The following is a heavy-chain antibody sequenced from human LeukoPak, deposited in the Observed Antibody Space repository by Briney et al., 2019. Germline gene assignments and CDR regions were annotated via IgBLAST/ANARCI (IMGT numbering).Heavy chain of an antibody. J-gene: IGHJ4*02. D-gene: IGHD1-26*01. V-gene: IGHV4-59*05. CDR2: IYYSGST. CDR3: ARQEVGIERNFDY. Sequence: PSETLSLTYSVSGGSISSYYWSWIRQPPGKGLEWIGSIYYSGSTYYNPSLKSRVTISVDTSKNQFSLKLSSVTAADTAVYYCARQEVGIERNFDYWGQGTLVTVSS. CDR1: GGSISSYY.